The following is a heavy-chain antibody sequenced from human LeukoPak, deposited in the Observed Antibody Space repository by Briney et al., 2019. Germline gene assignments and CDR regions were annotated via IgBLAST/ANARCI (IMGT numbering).Heavy chain of an antibody. CDR1: GFTVNNYA. D-gene: IGHD6-19*01. Sequence: RGGSLTLSCAASGFTVNNYAMSWVRQAPEKGLAWVSSFSATGGFTKYADSVKGRFTISRDDSRNTLYLQMYSLRDEDTAVYYCAKDRGGSVAGTQFDYWGQGTLVTVSS. CDR2: FSATGGFT. CDR3: AKDRGGSVAGTQFDY. J-gene: IGHJ4*02. V-gene: IGHV3-23*01.